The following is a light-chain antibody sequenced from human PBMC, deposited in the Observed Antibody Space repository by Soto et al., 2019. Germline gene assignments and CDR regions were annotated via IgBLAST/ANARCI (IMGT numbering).Light chain of an antibody. Sequence: QSALTQPASVSGSPGQSITISCTGTSSDVGGYNYVSWYQQYPGKAPKLMIFGVSDRPSGVSNRFSGSKSGNTASLPISGRLHEDEADYYYSSYKTSSTAVVFGGGTKLTVL. J-gene: IGLJ2*01. CDR2: GVS. CDR1: SSDVGGYNY. CDR3: SSYKTSSTAVV. V-gene: IGLV2-14*01.